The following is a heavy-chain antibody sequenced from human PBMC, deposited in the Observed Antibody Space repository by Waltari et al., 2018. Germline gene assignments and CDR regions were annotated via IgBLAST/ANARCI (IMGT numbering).Heavy chain of an antibody. V-gene: IGHV1-69*05. J-gene: IGHJ5*02. CDR2: IIPIFGTA. CDR3: AALRGTTVTTDWFDP. CDR1: GGTFSSYA. Sequence: QVQLVQSGAEVKKPGSSVKVSCKASGGTFSSYAIRWVRQAPGQGLEWMGGIIPIFGTANDAQKFQGRVTITTDEATSTAYMELSSLRSEDTAVYYCAALRGTTVTTDWFDPWGQGTLVTVSS. D-gene: IGHD4-17*01.